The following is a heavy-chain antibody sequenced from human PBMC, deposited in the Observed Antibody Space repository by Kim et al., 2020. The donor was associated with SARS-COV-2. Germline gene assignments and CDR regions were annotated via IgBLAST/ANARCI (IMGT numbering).Heavy chain of an antibody. D-gene: IGHD3-22*01. V-gene: IGHV3-30*04. CDR1: GFTFSSYA. CDR3: ARAYYDSSGYSPQLGFFPY. CDR2: ISYDGSNK. Sequence: GGSLRLSCAASGFTFSSYAMHWVRQAPGKGLEWVAVISYDGSNKYYADSVKGRFTISRDNSKNTLYLQMNSLRAEDTAVYYCARAYYDSSGYSPQLGFFPYWGQGTLVTVSS. J-gene: IGHJ4*02.